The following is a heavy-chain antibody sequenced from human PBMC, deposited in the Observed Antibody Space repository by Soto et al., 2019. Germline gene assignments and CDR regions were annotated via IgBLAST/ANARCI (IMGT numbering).Heavy chain of an antibody. CDR3: AGDQQGGNKPLDS. CDR2: IIPSGGRT. CDR1: GHTSTSYN. V-gene: IGHV1-46*01. Sequence: QVQLVQSGPEVRKPGASVTVSCKASGHTSTSYNIHWVRQAPGQGLEWMGLIIPSGGRTTYAQKFQGRVTMTRDTSTSTVHMELSSLRSEDTAVYYCAGDQQGGNKPLDSWGQGTLVTVSS. D-gene: IGHD2-15*01. J-gene: IGHJ4*02.